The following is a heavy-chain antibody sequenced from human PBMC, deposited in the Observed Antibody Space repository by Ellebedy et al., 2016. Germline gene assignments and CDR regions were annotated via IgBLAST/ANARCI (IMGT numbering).Heavy chain of an antibody. Sequence: SLKISCAASGFTFDDYAMHWVRQAPGKGLEWVSGISWNSGSIGYADSVKGRFTISRDNSKNTLYLQMNSLRAEDTAVYYCAKDFSRYLTSILWHLDEVGRPIWGQGTMVTVSS. CDR1: GFTFDDYA. CDR2: ISWNSGSI. J-gene: IGHJ3*02. CDR3: AKDFSRYLTSILWHLDEVGRPI. D-gene: IGHD2-21*01. V-gene: IGHV3-9*01.